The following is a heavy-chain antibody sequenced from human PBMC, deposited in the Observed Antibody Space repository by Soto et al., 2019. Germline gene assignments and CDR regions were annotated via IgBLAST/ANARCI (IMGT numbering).Heavy chain of an antibody. CDR3: AKADGSNRSVAGAPEDY. Sequence: QVQLVESGGGVVQPGRSLRLSCAASGFTFSSYGMHWVRQAPGKGLEWVAVISYDGSNKYYADSVKGRFTISRDKSKNTLYLHMRSLRAEDTAVYYGAKADGSNRSVAGAPEDYWGQGTMVTVSS. J-gene: IGHJ4*02. CDR2: ISYDGSNK. CDR1: GFTFSSYG. D-gene: IGHD6-19*01. V-gene: IGHV3-30*18.